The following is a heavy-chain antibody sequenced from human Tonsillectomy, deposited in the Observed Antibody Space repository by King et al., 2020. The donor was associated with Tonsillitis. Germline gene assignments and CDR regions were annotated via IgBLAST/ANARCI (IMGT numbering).Heavy chain of an antibody. V-gene: IGHV6-1*01. CDR1: GDSVSSNSAA. D-gene: IGHD1-7*01. CDR3: ASTPGNYDDYHYGMDV. J-gene: IGHJ6*02. Sequence: VQLQQSGPGLLKPSQTLSLTCAISGDSVSSNSAAWNWIRPSPSRGLEWLGRTYYRSKWYNDYATSVESRITINADTSKNQFSLQLNSVTPEDTAVYYCASTPGNYDDYHYGMDVWGQGTTVTVSS. CDR2: TYYRSKWYN.